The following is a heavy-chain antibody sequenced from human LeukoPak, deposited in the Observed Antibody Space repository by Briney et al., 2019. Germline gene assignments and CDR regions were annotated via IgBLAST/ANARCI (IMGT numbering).Heavy chain of an antibody. D-gene: IGHD2-2*01. J-gene: IGHJ6*03. CDR3: ASVTPARPARRTSYYMDV. CDR2: IKQDGSET. Sequence: PGGSLRLSCAASGFTFSSYWMGWVRQAPGKGLEWLANIKQDGSETYYVDSVKGRFAISRDNAKDSLSLQMTRLSAEDTAVYPCASVTPARPARRTSYYMDVWGQGTPVTVSS. V-gene: IGHV3-7*01. CDR1: GFTFSSYW.